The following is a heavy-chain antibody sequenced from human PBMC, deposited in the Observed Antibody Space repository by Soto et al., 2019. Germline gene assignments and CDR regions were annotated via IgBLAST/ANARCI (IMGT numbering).Heavy chain of an antibody. Sequence: VQLLESGGGLVQPGGSLRLSCVASGFTFSSSVMNWVRQAPGRGLEWVSGISGSGSSTDYADSVRGRFTISRDNSKNTLYLQMSSLGAADTAVYYCAKGAGGSGPIRLDYWGQGTLVSVSS. CDR3: AKGAGGSGPIRLDY. V-gene: IGHV3-23*01. D-gene: IGHD3-10*01. CDR2: ISGSGSST. CDR1: GFTFSSSV. J-gene: IGHJ4*02.